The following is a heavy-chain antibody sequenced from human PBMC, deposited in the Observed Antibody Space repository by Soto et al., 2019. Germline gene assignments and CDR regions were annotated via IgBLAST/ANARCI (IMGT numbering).Heavy chain of an antibody. CDR2: IYYRWST. Sequence: QVQLQESGPGLVKPWETLSLTCTVSGGSVSSGSYSWGWIRQPPGTGLEWIGNIYYRWSTNYNPSLKSRVTISVDTSKNQFSLSLTSVTATDTAVYYCAMLSAAWFDPWGQETLVTVAS. CDR1: GGSVSSGSYS. J-gene: IGHJ5*02. CDR3: AMLSAAWFDP. D-gene: IGHD6-19*01. V-gene: IGHV4-61*01.